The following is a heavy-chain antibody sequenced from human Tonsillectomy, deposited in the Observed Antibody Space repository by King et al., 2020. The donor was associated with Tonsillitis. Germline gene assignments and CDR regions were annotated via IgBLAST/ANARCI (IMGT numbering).Heavy chain of an antibody. Sequence: VQLVESGGGVVQPGRSLRLSCAASGFTFSSYGMHWVRQAPGKGLEWVAVISYDRSNKYYADSVKGRFTISRDNSNNTLHLQMNSLGAEDTAVYYCVKGGDSSGWYGELGYSYGMAVWGQGTTVTVSS. J-gene: IGHJ6*02. D-gene: IGHD6-19*01. CDR3: VKGGDSSGWYGELGYSYGMAV. CDR2: ISYDRSNK. CDR1: GFTFSSYG. V-gene: IGHV3-30*18.